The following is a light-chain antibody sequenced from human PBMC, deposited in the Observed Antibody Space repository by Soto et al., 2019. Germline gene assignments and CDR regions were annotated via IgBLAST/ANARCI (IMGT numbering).Light chain of an antibody. CDR1: QRVSSSY. Sequence: DIVLTHSPGTLSLSPGERATLSCRASQRVSSSYLAWYQQKPGQAPRLLIYGASTRATGIPDRFSGSGSGTDFTLTISRLEPEDFAVYFCQRYGSSPPFTFGQGTKVDIK. V-gene: IGKV3-20*01. CDR2: GAS. CDR3: QRYGSSPPFT. J-gene: IGKJ2*01.